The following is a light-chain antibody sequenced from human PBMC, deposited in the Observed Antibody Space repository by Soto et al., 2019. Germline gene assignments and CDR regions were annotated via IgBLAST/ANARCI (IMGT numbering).Light chain of an antibody. Sequence: DIQMTQSPSSLSASVGDRVTITCRASQSISSYLNWYQQKPGKAPKLLIYAASSLQSGVPSRFSGSGSGTDFTLTISSLQHEDFETYYCQQSYSTHWTFGQGTKVDIK. J-gene: IGKJ1*01. CDR3: QQSYSTHWT. CDR1: QSISSY. CDR2: AAS. V-gene: IGKV1-39*01.